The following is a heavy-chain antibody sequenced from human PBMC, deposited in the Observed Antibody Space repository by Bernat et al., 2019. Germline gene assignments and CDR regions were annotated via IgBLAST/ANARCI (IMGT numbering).Heavy chain of an antibody. V-gene: IGHV3-23*01. J-gene: IGHJ4*02. CDR1: GFTFSSYA. CDR2: ISGSGATT. D-gene: IGHD2/OR15-2a*01. CDR3: AKKYCSSITCYHDY. Sequence: EVQLLESGGGLVQPGGSLRLSCAASGFTFSSYAMSWVRQAPGKGLEWVSAISGSGATTYYADSVKGRFTISRDNSKNTLYLQMNSLRAEDTAVYYCAKKYCSSITCYHDYWGQGTLVTVSS.